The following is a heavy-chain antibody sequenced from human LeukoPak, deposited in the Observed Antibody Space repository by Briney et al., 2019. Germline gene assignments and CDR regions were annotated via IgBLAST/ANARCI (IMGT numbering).Heavy chain of an antibody. Sequence: GGSLRLSCAASGFTFSSYAMSWVRQAPGKGLEWISAISGSGGSTYYADSVKGRFTISRDNSKNTLYLQMNSLRAEDTAVYYCAKEWKDSSGYYYYFDYWGQGTLVTVSS. D-gene: IGHD3-22*01. CDR3: AKEWKDSSGYYYYFDY. CDR2: ISGSGGST. CDR1: GFTFSSYA. J-gene: IGHJ4*02. V-gene: IGHV3-23*01.